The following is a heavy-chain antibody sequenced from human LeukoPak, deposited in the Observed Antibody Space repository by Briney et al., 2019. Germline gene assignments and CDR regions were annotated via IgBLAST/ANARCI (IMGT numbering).Heavy chain of an antibody. D-gene: IGHD6-13*01. CDR2: IFTGGFT. CDR3: ARHSMLSSTYFGVSDI. CDR1: SDSISRYY. J-gene: IGHJ3*02. V-gene: IGHV4-4*07. Sequence: IPSETLSLTCSVSSDSISRYYWNWIRRPAERGLEWIGRIFTGGFTNYNPSLSSRVTVSLDTSKNQVSLKLTSVTAADTAVYYCARHSMLSSTYFGVSDIWGQGTTVTVSS.